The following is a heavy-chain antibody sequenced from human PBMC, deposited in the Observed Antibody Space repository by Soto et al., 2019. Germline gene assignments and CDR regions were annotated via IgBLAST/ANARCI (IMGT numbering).Heavy chain of an antibody. D-gene: IGHD2-15*01. CDR1: GFIFNEYG. Sequence: GGSLRLSCAASGFIFNEYGMHWVRQAPGKGLEWVAVKWYDGSNKYYAVSVKGRFTISRDNSKNMMSLQMNNLRAEDTAVYYCARWGCSGTNCNLNQRSYDLWGQGTLVTVSS. CDR3: ARWGCSGTNCNLNQRSYDL. CDR2: KWYDGSNK. V-gene: IGHV3-33*01. J-gene: IGHJ4*02.